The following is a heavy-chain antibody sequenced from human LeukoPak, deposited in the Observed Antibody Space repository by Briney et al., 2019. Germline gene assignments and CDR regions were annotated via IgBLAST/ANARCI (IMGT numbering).Heavy chain of an antibody. CDR2: ISGSGGST. CDR3: ASQITMVRGVILY. D-gene: IGHD3-10*01. V-gene: IGHV3-23*01. CDR1: GFTFSSYA. Sequence: PGGSLRLSCAASGFTFSSYAMSWVRQAPGKGLEWVSAISGSGGSTYYADSVKGRFTISRDNSKNTLYLQMNSLRAEDTAVYYCASQITMVRGVILYWGQGTLVTVSS. J-gene: IGHJ4*02.